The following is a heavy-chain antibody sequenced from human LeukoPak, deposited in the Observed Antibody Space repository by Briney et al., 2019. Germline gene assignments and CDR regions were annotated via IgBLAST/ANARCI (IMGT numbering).Heavy chain of an antibody. J-gene: IGHJ4*02. D-gene: IGHD2-15*01. CDR1: GFPFSGSG. V-gene: IGHV3-33*06. Sequence: GGSPRLSCAASGFPFSGSGMHWVRQAPGKGLEWVAVIWYDGSHQYCVDSVKGRFTISRDNSKNTLDLQMNSLRVEDTAVYFCAKDKDTPATAQPQRGYFESWGQGTLVTVSS. CDR2: IWYDGSHQ. CDR3: AKDKDTPATAQPQRGYFES.